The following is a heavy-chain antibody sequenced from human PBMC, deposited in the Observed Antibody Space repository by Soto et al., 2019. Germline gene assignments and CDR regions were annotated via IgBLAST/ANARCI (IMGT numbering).Heavy chain of an antibody. D-gene: IGHD3-3*01. J-gene: IGHJ4*02. CDR1: GYTFTSFG. Sequence: QVHLVQSGAEVKKPGASVNVSCKASGYTFTSFGISWVRQAPGQGLEWMGWIGVYNDKTNYAQKFQGRVTMATDRSTSAAYMELGSLRSDDTAVYYCARVYYFWSGYQSPFDYWGQGTLVTVSS. CDR2: IGVYNDKT. V-gene: IGHV1-18*01. CDR3: ARVYYFWSGYQSPFDY.